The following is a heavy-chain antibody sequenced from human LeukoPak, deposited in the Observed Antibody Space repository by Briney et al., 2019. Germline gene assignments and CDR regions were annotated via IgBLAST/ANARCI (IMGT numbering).Heavy chain of an antibody. CDR3: AKPPSDNLLTGSLYYFDY. D-gene: IGHD3-9*01. CDR1: GFTFSSCA. V-gene: IGHV3-23*01. Sequence: GSLRLSCAASGFTFSSCAMSWVRQAPGKGLEWVSGISGSGDSTDYADSVKGRFTISRDNSKNTLDLQINSLRAEDTAVYYCAKPPSDNLLTGSLYYFDYWGQGTLVTVSS. J-gene: IGHJ4*02. CDR2: ISGSGDST.